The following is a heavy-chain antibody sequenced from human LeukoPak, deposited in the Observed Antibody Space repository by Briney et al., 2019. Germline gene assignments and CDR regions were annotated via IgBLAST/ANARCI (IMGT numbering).Heavy chain of an antibody. V-gene: IGHV1-8*01. CDR2: MNPNSGNT. CDR1: GYTFTSYD. D-gene: IGHD3-3*01. CDR3: ARGRYDFWSGYYI. J-gene: IGHJ4*02. Sequence: GASVKVSSKASGYTFTSYDINWVRQATGQGLEWMGWMNPNSGNTGYAQKFQGRVAMTRNTSISTAYMELSSLRSEDTAVYYCARGRYDFWSGYYIWGQGTLVTVSS.